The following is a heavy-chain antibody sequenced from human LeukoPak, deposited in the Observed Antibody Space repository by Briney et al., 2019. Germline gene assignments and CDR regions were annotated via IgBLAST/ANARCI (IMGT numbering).Heavy chain of an antibody. V-gene: IGHV3-23*01. J-gene: IGHJ5*02. CDR2: IYGSDDKT. CDR1: GFTFSSYA. D-gene: IGHD2-15*01. CDR3: AKTQGYYDA. Sequence: GGSLRLSCVASGFTFSSYAMSWVRQAPGKGLELVSGIYGSDDKTVYGDAVKGRFTISRDNSKNTLYLQMNSLRADDTAVYYCAKTQGYYDAWGQGALVTVSS.